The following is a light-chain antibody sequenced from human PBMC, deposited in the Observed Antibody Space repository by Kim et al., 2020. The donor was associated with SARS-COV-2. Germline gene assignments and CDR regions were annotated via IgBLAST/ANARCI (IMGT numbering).Light chain of an antibody. CDR2: DAS. CDR3: QQRSNWPPIT. CDR1: QSVRSY. J-gene: IGKJ5*01. Sequence: SPAERATLSCRASQSVRSYLASYQQKPAQAPRLLIYDASNRATGIPARFSGSGSGTDFTLTISSLEPEDFAVYYCQQRSNWPPITFGQGTRLEIK. V-gene: IGKV3-11*01.